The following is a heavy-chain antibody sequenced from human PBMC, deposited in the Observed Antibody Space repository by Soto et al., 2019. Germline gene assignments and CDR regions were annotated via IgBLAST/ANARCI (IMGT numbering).Heavy chain of an antibody. V-gene: IGHV3-30-3*01. D-gene: IGHD6-19*01. CDR2: ISYDGSNK. CDR3: ARDPLLFGSGWYLDY. J-gene: IGHJ4*02. Sequence: QVQLVESGGGVVQPGRSLRLSCAASGFTFSSYAMHWVRQAPGKGLEWVAVISYDGSNKYYADSVKGQFTISRDNSKNTLYLQMNSLRAEDTAVYYCARDPLLFGSGWYLDYWGQGTLVTVSS. CDR1: GFTFSSYA.